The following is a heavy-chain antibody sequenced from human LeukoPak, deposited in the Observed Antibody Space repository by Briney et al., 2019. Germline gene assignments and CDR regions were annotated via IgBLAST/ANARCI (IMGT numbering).Heavy chain of an antibody. D-gene: IGHD6-19*01. CDR3: ARETSLAVFASGLGFNY. CDR1: GGSISGWY. CDR2: IYGSGYT. Sequence: SETLSLTCTVSGGSISGWYWSWIRQPPGKGLEWIGNIYGSGYTNYNPSLKSRVTMSIDTSKNHFSLKLTSVTAADTATYYCARETSLAVFASGLGFNYWGQGILVSVSS. V-gene: IGHV4-59*01. J-gene: IGHJ4*02.